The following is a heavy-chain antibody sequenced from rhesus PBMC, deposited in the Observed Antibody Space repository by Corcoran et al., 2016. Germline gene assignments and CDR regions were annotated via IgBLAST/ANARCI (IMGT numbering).Heavy chain of an antibody. Sequence: QVQLVQSGAEVKQPGASVKVSCTASGYTFTSYGMNCVRPAHGQRLEWMGWINTDTGNPTYAQGFKERFTFSMDTSISTAYLQISSLKAEDTAVYYCAITVTNYGLDSWGQGVVVTVSS. D-gene: IGHD4-23*01. CDR3: AITVTNYGLDS. V-gene: IGHV7-114*01. J-gene: IGHJ6*01. CDR2: INTDTGNP. CDR1: GYTFTSYG.